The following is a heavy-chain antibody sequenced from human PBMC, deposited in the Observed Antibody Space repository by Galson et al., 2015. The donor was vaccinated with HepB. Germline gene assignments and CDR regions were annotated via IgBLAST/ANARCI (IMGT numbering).Heavy chain of an antibody. D-gene: IGHD6-13*01. CDR1: GGTFSSYA. V-gene: IGHV1-69*13. CDR3: AREGYSSSWSRGYFDY. Sequence: SVKVSCKASGGTFSSYAISWVRQAPGQGLEWMGGIIPIFGTANYAQKFQGRVTITADESTSTAYMELSSLRSEDTAVYYCAREGYSSSWSRGYFDYWGQGTLVTVSS. J-gene: IGHJ4*02. CDR2: IIPIFGTA.